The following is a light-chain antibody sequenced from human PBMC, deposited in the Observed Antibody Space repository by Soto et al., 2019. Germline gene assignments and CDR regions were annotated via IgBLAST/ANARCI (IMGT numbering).Light chain of an antibody. CDR3: SSYTSSSPLG. CDR1: SSDVGGYDY. Sequence: QSALTQPASVSGSPGQSITISCTGTSSDVGGYDYVSWYQQRPGKAPKLMSYEVSNRPSGVSNRFSGSKSGNTASLTISGLQAEDEADYYCSSYTSSSPLGFGGGTKLTVL. J-gene: IGLJ2*01. V-gene: IGLV2-14*01. CDR2: EVS.